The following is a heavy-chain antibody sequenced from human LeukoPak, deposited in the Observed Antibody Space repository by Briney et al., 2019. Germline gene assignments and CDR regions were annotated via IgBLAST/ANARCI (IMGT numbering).Heavy chain of an antibody. CDR2: IGSSGSGTTI. V-gene: IGHV3-11*01. J-gene: IGHJ1*01. CDR3: ARTRQSGSGYFQH. D-gene: IGHD3-10*01. CDR1: GFTFSDYY. Sequence: KPGGSLRLSCAASGFTFSDYYMSWIRQAPGKGLEWVSHIGSSGSGTTIYYADSVKGRFTISRDNAKNSLYLQLNSLRAEDTAVYYCARTRQSGSGYFQHWGQGTLVTASS.